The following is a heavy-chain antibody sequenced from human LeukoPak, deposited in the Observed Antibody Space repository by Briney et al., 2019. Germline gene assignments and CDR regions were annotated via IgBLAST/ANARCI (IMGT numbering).Heavy chain of an antibody. CDR3: ARVTSSTWYDAAFDI. J-gene: IGHJ3*02. V-gene: IGHV3-20*04. D-gene: IGHD6-13*01. Sequence: GGSLRLSCAASGFTFDDYGMSWVRQAPGKGLEWVSGINWNGGDTGYTDSVKGRFTISRDNAKSSLYLQMNSLRAEDTALYYCARVTSSTWYDAAFDIWGQGTMVTVSS. CDR2: INWNGGDT. CDR1: GFTFDDYG.